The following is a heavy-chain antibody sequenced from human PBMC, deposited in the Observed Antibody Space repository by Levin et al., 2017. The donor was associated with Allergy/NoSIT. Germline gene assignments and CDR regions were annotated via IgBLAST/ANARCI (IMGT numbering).Heavy chain of an antibody. J-gene: IGHJ3*02. CDR3: AKPSYYDILTGYYMGDAFDI. Sequence: GGSLRLSCAASGFTFSSYAMSWVRQAPGKGLEWVSAISGSGGSTYYADSVKGRFTISRDNSKNTLYLQMNSLRAEDTAVYYWAKPSYYDILTGYYMGDAFDIWGQGTMVTVSS. D-gene: IGHD3-9*01. CDR2: ISGSGGST. CDR1: GFTFSSYA. V-gene: IGHV3-23*01.